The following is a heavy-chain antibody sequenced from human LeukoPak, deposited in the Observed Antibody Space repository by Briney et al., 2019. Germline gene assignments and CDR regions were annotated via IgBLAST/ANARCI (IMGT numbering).Heavy chain of an antibody. CDR2: IYYSGST. Sequence: SETLSLTCTVSGGSISPYYWSWIRQPPGKGLEWIGYIYYSGSTNYNPSLKSRVTISVDTSKNQFSLKLSSVTAADTAVYYCARASLSRSSGYLSWGQGTLVTVSS. CDR1: GGSISPYY. J-gene: IGHJ4*02. CDR3: ARASLSRSSGYLS. V-gene: IGHV4-59*01. D-gene: IGHD3-22*01.